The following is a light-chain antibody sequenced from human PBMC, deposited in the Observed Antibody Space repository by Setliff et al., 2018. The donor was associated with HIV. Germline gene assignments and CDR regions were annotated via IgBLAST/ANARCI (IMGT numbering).Light chain of an antibody. CDR2: DVS. CDR1: SSDVGVYNY. V-gene: IGLV2-14*03. CDR3: SSYTYTSSTPLYV. Sequence: QSALTQPASVPGSPGQSITISCTRTSSDVGVYNYVSWYQQHPGKAPKLMISDVSNRPSGVSNRFSGSKSGNTASLTISGLQAEDEADYYCSSYTYTSSTPLYVFGTGTKVTV. J-gene: IGLJ1*01.